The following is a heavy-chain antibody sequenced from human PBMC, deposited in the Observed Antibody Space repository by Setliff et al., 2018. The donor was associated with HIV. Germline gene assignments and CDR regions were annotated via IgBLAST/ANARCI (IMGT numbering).Heavy chain of an antibody. CDR2: ITGSSTT. CDR1: VFTFSIHN. D-gene: IGHD1-1*01. J-gene: IGHJ3*01. V-gene: IGHV3-48*01. CDR3: ARDHVVNGFDV. Sequence: GGSLRLSCAASVFTFSIHNMHWVRQAPGKGLEWLSYITGSSTTYYAESVKGRFTISRDNARNSLYLQVNSLRVEDTAVYFCARDHVVNGFDVWGQGTMVTVSS.